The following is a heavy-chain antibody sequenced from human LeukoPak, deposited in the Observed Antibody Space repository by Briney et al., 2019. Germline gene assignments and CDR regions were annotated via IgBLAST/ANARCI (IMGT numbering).Heavy chain of an antibody. D-gene: IGHD5-24*01. V-gene: IGHV3-23*01. CDR1: GLTFSSYG. Sequence: GGSLRLSCVASGLTFSSYGMSWVRQAPGKGLEWVSAITGSGGSTYYADSVKGRFTISRDNSKNTLYLQMNSLRAEDTAVYCCAKVGRWLQYFDYWGQGTLVTVSS. J-gene: IGHJ4*02. CDR2: ITGSGGST. CDR3: AKVGRWLQYFDY.